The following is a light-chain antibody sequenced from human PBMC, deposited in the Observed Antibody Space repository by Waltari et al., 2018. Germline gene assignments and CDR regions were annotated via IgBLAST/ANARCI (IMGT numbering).Light chain of an antibody. J-gene: IGLJ3*02. CDR1: SSDVGFSNY. V-gene: IGLV2-14*01. Sequence: QSALTQPASVSGSPGQSITISCPGTSSDVGFSNYVSWYQQHPGKAPKLMIYDVSERPSGVSNRFSGSKSGNTASLTISGLQAEDEADYYCNSYAGSSSWVFGGGTKLTVL. CDR2: DVS. CDR3: NSYAGSSSWV.